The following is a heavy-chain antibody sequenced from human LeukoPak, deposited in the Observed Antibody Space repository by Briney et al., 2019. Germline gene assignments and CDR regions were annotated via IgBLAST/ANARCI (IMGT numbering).Heavy chain of an antibody. D-gene: IGHD3-10*01. V-gene: IGHV4-31*03. CDR2: IYYSGST. CDR1: GGSISSGGYY. CDR3: XXXXXXFGEFVSRFDP. J-gene: IGHJ5*02. Sequence: KTSQTLSLTCTVSGGSISSGGYYWSWIRQHPGKGLEWIRYIYYSGSTYYNPSLKSRVTISVDTSKNQFSLKLSSVTAADTAVYXXXXXXXXFGEFVSRFDPWGQGTLVTVSS.